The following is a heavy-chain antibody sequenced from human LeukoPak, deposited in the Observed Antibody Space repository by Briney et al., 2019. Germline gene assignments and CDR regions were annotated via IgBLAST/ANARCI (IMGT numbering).Heavy chain of an antibody. J-gene: IGHJ4*02. D-gene: IGHD2-2*01. V-gene: IGHV4-59*08. CDR2: FYDSGST. CDR1: GGSIGSYY. Sequence: PSETLSLTCTVSGGSIGSYYGSWIREPPGRGVEWIGYFYDSGSTNYNPSLKSRVTISVDTSKNQFSLKPSSVTAADTAVYYCASESVVVPAAMMISPLRWGQRNLVTVSS. CDR3: ASESVVVPAAMMISPLR.